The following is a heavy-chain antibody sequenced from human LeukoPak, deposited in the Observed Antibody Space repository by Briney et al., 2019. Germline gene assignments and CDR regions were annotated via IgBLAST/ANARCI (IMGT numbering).Heavy chain of an antibody. CDR3: ARGREKYYYDSSGYYYFDY. CDR1: GGTFSSYA. CDR2: IIPIFGTA. V-gene: IGHV1-69*06. J-gene: IGHJ4*02. Sequence: ASVKVSCKASGGTFSSYAISWVRQAPGQGLEWMGGIIPIFGTANYAQKFQGRVTITAVKSTSTAYMELSSLRSEDTAVYYCARGREKYYYDSSGYYYFDYWGQGTLVTVSS. D-gene: IGHD3-22*01.